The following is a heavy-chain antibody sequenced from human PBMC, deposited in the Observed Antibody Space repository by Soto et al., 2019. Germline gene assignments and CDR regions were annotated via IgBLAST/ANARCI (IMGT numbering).Heavy chain of an antibody. CDR1: GFTFSSYG. CDR3: IYQLLSPDVMDV. CDR2: ISYDGSNK. V-gene: IGHV3-30*03. D-gene: IGHD2-2*01. J-gene: IGHJ6*04. Sequence: QVQQVESGGGVVQPGRSLRLSCAASGFTFSSYGMHWVRQAPGKGLEWVAVISYDGSNKYYADSVKGRFTISRDNSKNTLYLQMNSLRAEDTAVYYCIYQLLSPDVMDVWGKGTTVTVSS.